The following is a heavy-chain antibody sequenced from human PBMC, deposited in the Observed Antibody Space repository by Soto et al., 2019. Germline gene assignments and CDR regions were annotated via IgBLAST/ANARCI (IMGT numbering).Heavy chain of an antibody. D-gene: IGHD6-19*01. V-gene: IGHV4-34*01. CDR3: AKRKGPAYSSGWYWAFDY. CDR1: GGSFIGFF. Sequence: KSSETLSLTCAVSGGSFIGFFCVFIRHPPFKWLEWIGEVNHGGSTNYNPSLKSRVTISSDTSKNHFSLTLRSVTAADTAVYYCAKRKGPAYSSGWYWAFDYWGQGTLVTVSS. J-gene: IGHJ4*02. CDR2: VNHGGST.